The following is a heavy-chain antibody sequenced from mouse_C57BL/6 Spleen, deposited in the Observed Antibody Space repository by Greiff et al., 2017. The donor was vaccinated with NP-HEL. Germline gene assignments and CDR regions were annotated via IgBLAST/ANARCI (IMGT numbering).Heavy chain of an antibody. J-gene: IGHJ3*01. CDR3: AIYYGSSYGFAY. V-gene: IGHV2-2*01. CDR1: GFSLTSYG. CDR2: IWSGGST. Sequence: QVQLKESGPGLVQPSQSLSITCTVSGFSLTSYGVHWVRQSPGKGLEWLGVIWSGGSTDYNAAFISRLSISKDNTKSQVFFKMNSLQADDTAIHYCAIYYGSSYGFAYWGQGTLVTVSA. D-gene: IGHD1-1*01.